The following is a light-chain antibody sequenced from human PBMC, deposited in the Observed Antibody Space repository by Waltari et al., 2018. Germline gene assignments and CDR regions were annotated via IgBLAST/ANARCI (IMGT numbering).Light chain of an antibody. CDR2: WAS. Sequence: DIVMTQSTDSLAVSQGERATINYKSSQSVLYSSNNKNYLAWYQQKPGQPPKLLIYWASTRESGVPDRFSGIWSGTDFTLTISSLQAEDVAVYYCQQYYSTPLTFGGGTKVEIK. CDR1: QSVLYSSNNKNY. CDR3: QQYYSTPLT. V-gene: IGKV4-1*01. J-gene: IGKJ4*01.